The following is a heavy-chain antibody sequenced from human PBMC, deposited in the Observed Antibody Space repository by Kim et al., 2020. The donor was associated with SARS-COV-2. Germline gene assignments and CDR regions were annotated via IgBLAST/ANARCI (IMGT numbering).Heavy chain of an antibody. CDR2: SRNKANRFTT. CDR3: TLTLVSVTTDGGWGTWSSR. Sequence: GGSLRLSCAASGFIFSDHYIDWVRQAPGKGLEWVGRSRNKANRFTTEYAASVKDRFTISRDDSKSSLYLQMHSLNTEDTAVYYCTLTLVSVTTDGGWGTWSSRWGQGTLVTVSS. J-gene: IGHJ4*02. V-gene: IGHV3-72*01. D-gene: IGHD6-19*01. CDR1: GFIFSDHY.